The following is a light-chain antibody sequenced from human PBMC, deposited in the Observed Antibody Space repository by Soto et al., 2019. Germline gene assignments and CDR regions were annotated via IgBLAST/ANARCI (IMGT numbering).Light chain of an antibody. CDR1: HSVSSTF. CDR3: HQRQSWPRT. J-gene: IGKJ1*01. CDR2: DAD. Sequence: DTVLTQSPGTLSLSPGETATLTCSASHSVSSTFLAWYQQKPGQAPTLLIYDADTRATGIPDRFSGSGSGTDFTLTISDVQPEDFAVYYCHQRQSWPRTFGQGTKVDIK. V-gene: IGKV3D-20*02.